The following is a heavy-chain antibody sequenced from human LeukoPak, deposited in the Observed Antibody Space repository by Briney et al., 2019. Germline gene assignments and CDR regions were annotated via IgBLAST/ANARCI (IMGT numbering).Heavy chain of an antibody. J-gene: IGHJ4*02. CDR2: IKSKTNGETT. CDR1: GFTFSNAW. CDR3: SRDATGDH. Sequence: PGGSLRLSCAGSGFTFSNAWMNWVRQAPGKGLEWVGRIKSKTNGETTDYGAPVKGRFTISRDDSKSTLYLQMNSLETEDTAVYYCSRDATGDHWGQGTLVSVSS. V-gene: IGHV3-15*01.